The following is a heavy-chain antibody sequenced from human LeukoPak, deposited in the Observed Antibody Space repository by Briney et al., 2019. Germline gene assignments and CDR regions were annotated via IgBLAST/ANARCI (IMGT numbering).Heavy chain of an antibody. J-gene: IGHJ4*02. V-gene: IGHV3-21*01. CDR1: GFTFSSYS. CDR2: ISSSSSYI. CDR3: ARRHDYSNYPDY. Sequence: GGSLRLSCAASGFTFSSYSMNWVRQAPGKGLEWVSSISSSSSYIYYADSVKGRFTISRDNAKNSLYLQMNSLRAEDTAVYYCARRHDYSNYPDYWGRGTLVTVSS. D-gene: IGHD4-11*01.